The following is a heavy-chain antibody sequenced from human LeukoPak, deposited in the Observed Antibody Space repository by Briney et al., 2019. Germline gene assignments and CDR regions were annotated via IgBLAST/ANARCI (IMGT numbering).Heavy chain of an antibody. D-gene: IGHD2-8*01. CDR1: GGSISSYN. CDR3: ARHGVQSPGALDI. CDR2: IYYSGST. J-gene: IGHJ3*02. V-gene: IGHV4-59*01. Sequence: NPSETLSLTCTVSGGSISSYNWSWIRQPPGKGLEWIAYIYYSGSTNYNPSLKSRVTVSVDTSKNQFSLKLSSVTAADTAVYYCARHGVQSPGALDIWPPETMVTVSS.